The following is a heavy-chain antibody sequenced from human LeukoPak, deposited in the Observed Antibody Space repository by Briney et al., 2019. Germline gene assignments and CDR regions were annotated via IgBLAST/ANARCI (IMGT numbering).Heavy chain of an antibody. D-gene: IGHD3-10*01. V-gene: IGHV4-39*07. CDR1: GGSISSGSYY. CDR3: ARGITMVRGVDYYYYGMDV. Sequence: SETLSLTCTVSGGSISSGSYYWGWIRQPPGKGLEWIGSIYYSGSTYYNPSLKSRVTISVDTSKNQFSLKLSSVTAADTAVYYCARGITMVRGVDYYYYGMDVWGQGTTVTVSS. J-gene: IGHJ6*02. CDR2: IYYSGST.